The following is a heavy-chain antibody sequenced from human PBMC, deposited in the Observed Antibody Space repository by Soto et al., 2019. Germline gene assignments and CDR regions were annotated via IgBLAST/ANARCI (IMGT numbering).Heavy chain of an antibody. J-gene: IGHJ3*02. CDR2: MNPNSGNT. CDR1: GYTFTSYD. D-gene: IGHD2-15*01. CDR3: GRGLLVAATTVDAFDI. Sequence: ASVKVSCKASGYTFTSYDINGVRQATGQGLEWMGWMNPNSGNTGYAQKFQGRVTMTRNTSISTAYMELSSLRSEDTAVYYCGRGLLVAATTVDAFDIWGQGTMVT. V-gene: IGHV1-8*01.